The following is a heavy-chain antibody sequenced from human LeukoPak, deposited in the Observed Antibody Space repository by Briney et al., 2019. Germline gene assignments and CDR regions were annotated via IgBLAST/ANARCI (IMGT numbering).Heavy chain of an antibody. Sequence: GESLKISRKGSGYSFTSYWIAWVRQMPGKGLEWMGIIHPDDSDTRYSPSFQGQVTYSADKSINTAYLQWSSLKASDTAMYYCARQPGMNSDWGQGTLVTVSS. D-gene: IGHD6-13*01. V-gene: IGHV5-51*01. J-gene: IGHJ4*02. CDR2: IHPDDSDT. CDR1: GYSFTSYW. CDR3: ARQPGMNSD.